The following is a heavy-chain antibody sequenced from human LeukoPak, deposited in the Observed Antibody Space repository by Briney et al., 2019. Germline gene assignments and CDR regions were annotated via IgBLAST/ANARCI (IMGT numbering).Heavy chain of an antibody. CDR2: FDPEDGET. CDR3: ARDSERDGYNTPVG. J-gene: IGHJ4*02. D-gene: IGHD5-24*01. Sequence: ASVKVSCKVSGYTLTELSMHWVRQAPGKGLEWMGGFDPEDGETIYAQKFQGRVTMTRDMSTSTVYMELSSLRSEDTAVYYCARDSERDGYNTPVGWGQGTLVTVSS. V-gene: IGHV1-24*01. CDR1: GYTLTELS.